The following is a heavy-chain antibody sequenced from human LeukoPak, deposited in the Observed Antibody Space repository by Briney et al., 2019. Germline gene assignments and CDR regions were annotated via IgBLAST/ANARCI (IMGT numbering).Heavy chain of an antibody. Sequence: SETLSLTCAVSGGSISSSNWWSWVRQPPGKGLEWIGEINHSGSTNYNPSLKSRVTISVDTSKNQFSLKLSSVTAADTAVYYCTRGTDPRTPYYFDYWGQGTLVTVSS. J-gene: IGHJ4*02. D-gene: IGHD2-8*02. V-gene: IGHV4-4*02. CDR1: GGSISSSNW. CDR2: INHSGST. CDR3: TRGTDPRTPYYFDY.